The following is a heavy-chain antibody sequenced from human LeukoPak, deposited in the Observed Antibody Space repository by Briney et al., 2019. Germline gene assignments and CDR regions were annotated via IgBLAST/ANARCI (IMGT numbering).Heavy chain of an antibody. CDR2: IYSDGRT. CDR3: ARDLGYYYDSSGYPYYFDY. J-gene: IGHJ4*02. Sequence: GGSLRLSCAASGFSFSTQRMHWVRQAPGKGLEWVSVIYSDGRTYYADSVKGRFTISRDNSKNTLYLHMNSLRAEDTAVYYCARDLGYYYDSSGYPYYFDYWGQGTLVTVSS. V-gene: IGHV3-53*01. CDR1: GFSFSTQR. D-gene: IGHD3-22*01.